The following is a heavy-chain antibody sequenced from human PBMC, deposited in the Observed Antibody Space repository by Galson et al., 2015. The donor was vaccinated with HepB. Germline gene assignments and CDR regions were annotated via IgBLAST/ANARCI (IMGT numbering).Heavy chain of an antibody. V-gene: IGHV1-18*01. D-gene: IGHD2-15*01. J-gene: IGHJ6*02. CDR2: ISAYNGNT. Sequence: SVKVSCKASGYTFTSCGITWVRQAPGQGLEWMGWISAYNGNTNYAQKFQGRVTMTTDTSTSTAYMELRSLRSDDTAVYYCARDTVLGYCSGGSCYDYYYYGMDVWGQGTTVTVSS. CDR1: GYTFTSCG. CDR3: ARDTVLGYCSGGSCYDYYYYGMDV.